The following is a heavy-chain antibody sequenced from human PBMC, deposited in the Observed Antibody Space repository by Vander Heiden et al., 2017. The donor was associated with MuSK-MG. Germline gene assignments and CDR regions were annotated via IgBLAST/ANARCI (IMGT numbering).Heavy chain of an antibody. CDR3: ASDNMVGYCAGGSCSGLGT. J-gene: IGHJ5*02. Sequence: EVQLVESGGAVVQPGGSLRLSCQASGFTFDEYTIHWVRQAPERGLEWVSLISWDGITHYADFVKGRFTISRDNSRNSLYLQVNGLTTEDTAFYYCASDNMVGYCAGGSCSGLGTWGQGTLVTVSS. D-gene: IGHD2-15*01. CDR2: ISWDGIT. V-gene: IGHV3-43*01. CDR1: GFTFDEYT.